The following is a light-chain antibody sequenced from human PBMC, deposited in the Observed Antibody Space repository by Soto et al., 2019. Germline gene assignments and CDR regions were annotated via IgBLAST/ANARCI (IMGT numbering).Light chain of an antibody. CDR2: ATS. CDR1: QSISSSY. J-gene: IGKJ3*01. CDR3: QQYDTSPFT. V-gene: IGKV3-20*01. Sequence: EIVLTQSPGTLSLSPGERATLSCRASQSISSSYLAWYQHKPGQAPRLLLFATSIRATGIPDRFSGSGSGTDFTLSISRLEPEDFAVYYCQQYDTSPFTFGPGTKVDIK.